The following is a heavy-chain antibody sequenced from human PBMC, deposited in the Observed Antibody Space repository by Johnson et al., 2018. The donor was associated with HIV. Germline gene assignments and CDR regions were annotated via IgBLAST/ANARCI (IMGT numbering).Heavy chain of an antibody. CDR1: GFTFSSYA. J-gene: IGHJ3*02. Sequence: QVQLVESGGGVVQPGRSLRLSCAASGFTFSSYAMHWVRQAPGKGLEWVAVISYDGSNTYYADPVKGRFTISRDNSKNTLYLQMNSLRAEDTAVYYCAKELALYSSGYGGDAFDIWGQGTMVTVSS. CDR2: ISYDGSNT. D-gene: IGHD6-19*01. CDR3: AKELALYSSGYGGDAFDI. V-gene: IGHV3-30*04.